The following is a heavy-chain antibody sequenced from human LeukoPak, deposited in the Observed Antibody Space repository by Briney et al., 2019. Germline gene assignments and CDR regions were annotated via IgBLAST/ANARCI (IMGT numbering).Heavy chain of an antibody. J-gene: IGHJ4*02. V-gene: IGHV1-2*02. D-gene: IGHD3-9*01. Sequence: ASVTVSCTASGYTFTGHYLHWVRHAPGHRLEWMGSIYGDEGCTDFVQKFQDRVTMTRDTSMTTAYMELTSVKHDDTAVYYGVRDFDWGPDYWGQGTLVTVSS. CDR3: VRDFDWGPDY. CDR1: GYTFTGHY. CDR2: IYGDEGCT.